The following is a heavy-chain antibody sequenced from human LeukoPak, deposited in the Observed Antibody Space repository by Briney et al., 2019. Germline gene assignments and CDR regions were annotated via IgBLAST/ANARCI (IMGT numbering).Heavy chain of an antibody. CDR1: GFTFSSYA. J-gene: IGHJ4*02. V-gene: IGHV3-23*01. CDR3: AAYLLLGELSFDS. Sequence: GGSLRLSCAASGFTFSSYAMNWVRQAPGKGLEWVSTISDSGGSTYYADSVKGRFTISRDNSKNTLYLQMNSLRAEDTAVYYCAAYLLLGELSFDSWGQGTLVTVSS. D-gene: IGHD3-16*02. CDR2: ISDSGGST.